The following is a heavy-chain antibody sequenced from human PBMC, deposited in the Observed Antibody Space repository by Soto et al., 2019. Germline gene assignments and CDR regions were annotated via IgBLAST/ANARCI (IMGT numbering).Heavy chain of an antibody. J-gene: IGHJ6*02. CDR1: GFTFSGSA. D-gene: IGHD6-13*01. V-gene: IGHV3-73*02. Sequence: EVQLVESGGGLVQPGGSLKLSCAASGFTFSGSAMHWVRQASGKGLEWVGRIRSKANSYATAYAASVKGRVTISRDDSKNTAYLQMNSLKTDDTAVYYCTRWKAAAGRAYYYYYGMDVWGQGTTVTVSS. CDR2: IRSKANSYAT. CDR3: TRWKAAAGRAYYYYYGMDV.